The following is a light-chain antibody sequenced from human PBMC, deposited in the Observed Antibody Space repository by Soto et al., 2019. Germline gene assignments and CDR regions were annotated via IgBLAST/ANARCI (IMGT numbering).Light chain of an antibody. J-gene: IGKJ2*01. CDR2: GAS. V-gene: IGKV3-15*01. CDR3: HQYNNWPPYT. Sequence: EIVMTQSPATLSLSPGERATLSCRASRSVGNNLAWYQQRPGQAPRLLIYGASTRATGISARFSGSGSGADFTLTISSLQFEDFAVYYCHQYNNWPPYTFGQGTKLEIK. CDR1: RSVGNN.